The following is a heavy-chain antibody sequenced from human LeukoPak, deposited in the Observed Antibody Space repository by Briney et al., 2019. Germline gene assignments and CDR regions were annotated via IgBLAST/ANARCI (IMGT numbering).Heavy chain of an antibody. D-gene: IGHD6-13*01. CDR1: GFTFSSYG. V-gene: IGHV3-23*01. Sequence: GGSLRLSCAASGFTFSSYGMSWVRQAPGEGLEWVTAISGSGGSTYYADSVKGRFTISRDNSKNTLFLQMNSLRAEDTAVYYCAKDRTQQIAKFDYWGQGTLVTVSS. CDR2: ISGSGGST. CDR3: AKDRTQQIAKFDY. J-gene: IGHJ4*02.